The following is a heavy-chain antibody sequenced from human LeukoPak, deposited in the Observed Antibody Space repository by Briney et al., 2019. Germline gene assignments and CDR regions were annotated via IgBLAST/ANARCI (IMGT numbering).Heavy chain of an antibody. CDR2: INPNSGGT. Sequence: SVNVSCKASRYTFTGYYMHWVRQAPGQGLEWMGWINPNSGGTNYAQKFQGRVTMTRDTSISTAYMELSTLRSDDTAVYYCARSGSSGWYSDYWGQGTLVTVSS. CDR3: ARSGSSGWYSDY. CDR1: RYTFTGYY. D-gene: IGHD6-19*01. V-gene: IGHV1-2*02. J-gene: IGHJ4*02.